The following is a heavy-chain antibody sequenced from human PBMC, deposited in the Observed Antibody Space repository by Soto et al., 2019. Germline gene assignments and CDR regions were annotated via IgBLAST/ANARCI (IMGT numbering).Heavy chain of an antibody. CDR1: GGSFSGYY. V-gene: IGHV4-34*01. D-gene: IGHD5-18*01. Sequence: PSETLSLTCAVYGGSFSGYYWSWIRQPPGKGLEWIGEINHSGSTNYNPSLKSRVTISVDTSKNQFSLKLSSVTAADTAVYYCARGRYGTAMVYWGQGTLATVPS. CDR3: ARGRYGTAMVY. J-gene: IGHJ4*02. CDR2: INHSGST.